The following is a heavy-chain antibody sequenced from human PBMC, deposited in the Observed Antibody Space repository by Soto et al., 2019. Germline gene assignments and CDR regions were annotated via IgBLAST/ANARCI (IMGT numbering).Heavy chain of an antibody. CDR3: ARLWFGEQTWGPFDY. CDR2: ISYDGSNK. Sequence: QVQLVESGGGVVQPGRSLRLSCAASGFTFSSYGMHWVRQAPGKGLEWVAVISYDGSNKYYADSVKGRFTISRDNSKNTLYLQMNSLRAEDTAVYYCARLWFGEQTWGPFDYWGQGTLVTVSS. J-gene: IGHJ4*02. D-gene: IGHD3-10*01. CDR1: GFTFSSYG. V-gene: IGHV3-30*03.